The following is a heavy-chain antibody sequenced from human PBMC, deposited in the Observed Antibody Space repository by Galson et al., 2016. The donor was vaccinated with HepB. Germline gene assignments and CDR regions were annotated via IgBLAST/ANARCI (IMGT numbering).Heavy chain of an antibody. V-gene: IGHV1-46*01. D-gene: IGHD5-18*01. CDR1: GNIFTREY. CDR3: ARISSYELYGMDV. Sequence: SVKVSCKASGNIFTREYIHWVRQAPGQGPEWMGIINPVNGNTKYEQKFQGRVSMTRDTSTGTVYMELSSLRSNDTAVYYCARISSYELYGMDVRGQGTTVTVSS. J-gene: IGHJ6*02. CDR2: INPVNGNT.